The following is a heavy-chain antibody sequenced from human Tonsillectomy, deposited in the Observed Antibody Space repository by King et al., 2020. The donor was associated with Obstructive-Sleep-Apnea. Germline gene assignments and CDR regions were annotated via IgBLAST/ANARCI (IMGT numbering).Heavy chain of an antibody. CDR3: SRDRGYDYVWGSYRYTEGDYFDY. CDR2: IYYSGST. V-gene: IGHV4-59*01. D-gene: IGHD3-16*02. Sequence: QLQESGPGLVKPSETLSLTCTVSGGSISSYYWSWIRQPPGKGLEWIGYIYYSGSTNYNPSLKSRVTISVDTSKNQFSLKLSSVTAADTAVYYFSRDRGYDYVWGSYRYTEGDYFDYWGQGTLVTVSS. CDR1: GGSISSYY. J-gene: IGHJ4*02.